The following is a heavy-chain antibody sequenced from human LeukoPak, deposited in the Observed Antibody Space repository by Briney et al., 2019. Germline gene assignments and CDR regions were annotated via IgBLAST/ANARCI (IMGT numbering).Heavy chain of an antibody. J-gene: IGHJ6*02. V-gene: IGHV4-34*01. CDR2: INHSGST. Sequence: SETLSLTCAVYGGSFSGYYWSWIRQPPGKGLEWIGEINHSGSTNYNPSLKSRVTISVDTSKNQFSLKLSSVTAADTAVYYCARKRYYYDSSGLDYYYYGMDVWGQGTTVTVSS. CDR1: GGSFSGYY. CDR3: ARKRYYYDSSGLDYYYYGMDV. D-gene: IGHD3-22*01.